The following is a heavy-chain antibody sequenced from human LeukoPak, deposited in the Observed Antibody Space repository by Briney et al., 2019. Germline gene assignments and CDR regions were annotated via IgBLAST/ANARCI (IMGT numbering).Heavy chain of an antibody. CDR3: ARDPTPRIAAAGTGVLDY. D-gene: IGHD6-13*01. V-gene: IGHV3-21*01. CDR2: ISSSSSYI. Sequence: GGSLRLSCAASGFTFSSYSMNWVRQAPGKGLEWVSSISSSSSYIYYADSVKGRFTISRDNAKNSLYLQMNSLRAEDTAVYYCARDPTPRIAAAGTGVLDYWGQGTLDTVSS. J-gene: IGHJ4*02. CDR1: GFTFSSYS.